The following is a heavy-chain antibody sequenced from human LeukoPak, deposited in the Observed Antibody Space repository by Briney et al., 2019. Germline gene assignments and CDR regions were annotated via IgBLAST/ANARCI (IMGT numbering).Heavy chain of an antibody. D-gene: IGHD3-9*01. Sequence: GSLRLSCAASGFTFSNYAMSWVRQAPGKGLEWVSAFTGSGGNTYYADSVKGRFTISRDNSKNTVFLQMNSLRAEDTAVYYCAKWGDYDVLTGYYVSDYWGQGTLVTVSS. CDR1: GFTFSNYA. V-gene: IGHV3-23*01. CDR2: FTGSGGNT. CDR3: AKWGDYDVLTGYYVSDY. J-gene: IGHJ4*02.